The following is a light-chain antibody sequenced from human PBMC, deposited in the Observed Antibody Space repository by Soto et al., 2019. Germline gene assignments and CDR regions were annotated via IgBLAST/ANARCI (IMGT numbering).Light chain of an antibody. CDR3: QQAGTSPPST. CDR2: CAT. V-gene: IGKV3-20*01. CDR1: QSLSSTY. J-gene: IGKJ2*01. Sequence: EIVLTPSPGTLSLSPGERATLSCRASQSLSSTYLAWYQQKVGQSPRLLIDCATSRATGIPDRFSGSGSGTDFTVTISRLDTEDFAVYSCQQAGTSPPSTVGPVTKLDIK.